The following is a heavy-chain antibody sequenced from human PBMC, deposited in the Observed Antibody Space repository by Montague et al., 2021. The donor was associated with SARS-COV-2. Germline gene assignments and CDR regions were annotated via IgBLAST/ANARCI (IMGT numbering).Heavy chain of an antibody. D-gene: IGHD1-26*01. J-gene: IGHJ4*02. CDR2: TT. Sequence: TTYYADSLKGRLTVSRDNTRDSLYLHLNSLTVEDTAVYYCARDLWGGATPLEYWGQGTRVTVSS. CDR3: ARDLWGGATPLEY. V-gene: IGHV3-48*03.